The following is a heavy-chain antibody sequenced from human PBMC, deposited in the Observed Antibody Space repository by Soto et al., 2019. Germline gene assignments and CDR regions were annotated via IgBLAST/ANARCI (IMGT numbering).Heavy chain of an antibody. Sequence: ETLSLTCAVYGGSFTGYYWSWIRQPPGKGLEWIGEIFHGGNTNYNPSLKSRATISLDTSKNQFSLKLSSVTAADTAVYHCARVFCSSTSCHSYFDYWGQGTQVTVSS. V-gene: IGHV4-34*12. CDR1: GGSFTGYY. J-gene: IGHJ4*02. D-gene: IGHD2-2*01. CDR3: ARVFCSSTSCHSYFDY. CDR2: IFHGGNT.